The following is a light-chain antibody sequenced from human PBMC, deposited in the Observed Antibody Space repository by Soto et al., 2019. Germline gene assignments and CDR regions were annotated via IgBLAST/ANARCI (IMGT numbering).Light chain of an antibody. Sequence: EIVLTQSPATLSLSPGEKATLSCRASQSVRSYLVWYQHKPRQTPRLLIYNATKRATGIPARFSGSGSGTDLTLTISSLQPEDFAIYYCRQRSSWPITFGQGTRLEIK. V-gene: IGKV3-11*01. CDR1: QSVRSY. CDR2: NAT. J-gene: IGKJ5*01. CDR3: RQRSSWPIT.